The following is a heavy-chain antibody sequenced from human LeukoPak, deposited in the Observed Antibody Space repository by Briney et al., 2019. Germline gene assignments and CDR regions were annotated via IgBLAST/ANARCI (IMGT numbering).Heavy chain of an antibody. V-gene: IGHV3-23*01. CDR2: ISGSGGGT. D-gene: IGHD3-10*02. Sequence: PGGSLRLSCAASGLTFSSYAMNWVRQAPGKGLEWVSAISGSGGGTYYADSVKGRFTISRDNAKDSLYLQMNSLRAEDTAVYYCAELGITMIGGVWGKGTTVTISS. CDR1: GLTFSSYA. J-gene: IGHJ6*04. CDR3: AELGITMIGGV.